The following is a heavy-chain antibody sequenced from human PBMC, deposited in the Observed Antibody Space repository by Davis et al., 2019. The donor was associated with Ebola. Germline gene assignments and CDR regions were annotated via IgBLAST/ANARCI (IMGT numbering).Heavy chain of an antibody. D-gene: IGHD2-2*01. CDR2: INPNSGGT. J-gene: IGHJ6*02. CDR3: ARDPIVVVPAAMSYYYYGMDV. Sequence: ASVKVSCKASGYTFTGYYMHWVRQAPGQGLEWMGWINPNSGGTNYAQKLQGRVTMTTDTSTSTAYMELRSLRSDDTAVYYCARDPIVVVPAAMSYYYYGMDVWGQGTTVTVSS. CDR1: GYTFTGYY. V-gene: IGHV1-2*02.